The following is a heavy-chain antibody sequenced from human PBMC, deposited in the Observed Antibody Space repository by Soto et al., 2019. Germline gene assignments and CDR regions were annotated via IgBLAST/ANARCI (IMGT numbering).Heavy chain of an antibody. CDR1: GGSISSYY. J-gene: IGHJ4*02. CDR3: ARGNGAYVDS. V-gene: IGHV4-4*07. D-gene: IGHD4-17*01. Sequence: QVQLQESGPGLVKPSETLSLTCTVSGGSISSYYWSWIRQPAGKGLEYIGRIYSSGSTNYNPSLKSRVTRSVDTSKNQFSLKLTSVTGADTAVYYCARGNGAYVDSWGQGTLVTVSS. CDR2: IYSSGST.